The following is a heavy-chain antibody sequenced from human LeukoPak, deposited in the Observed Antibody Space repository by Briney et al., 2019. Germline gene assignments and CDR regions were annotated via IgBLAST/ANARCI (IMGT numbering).Heavy chain of an antibody. V-gene: IGHV4-4*07. CDR1: GGSISSYY. D-gene: IGHD3-3*01. CDR3: ARDCLDFWSGCFDY. Sequence: PSETLSLTCTVSGGSISSYYWSWIRQPAGKGLEWIGRIYTSGSTNYNPSLKSRVTMSVDTSKNQFSLKLSSVTDADTAVYYCARDCLDFWSGCFDYWGQGTLVTVSS. CDR2: IYTSGST. J-gene: IGHJ4*02.